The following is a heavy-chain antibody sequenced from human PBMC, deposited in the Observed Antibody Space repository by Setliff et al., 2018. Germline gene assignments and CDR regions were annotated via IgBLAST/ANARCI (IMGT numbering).Heavy chain of an antibody. CDR1: GSSIISDYY. J-gene: IGHJ6*02. D-gene: IGHD3-10*01. CDR2: IFQSGNT. V-gene: IGHV4-38-2*01. CDR3: ATLLANYGSGMDV. Sequence: SETLSLTCAVSGSSIISDYYWVWIRQPPGRGLEWIGSIFQSGNTYYNPSLKSRVTISVDTSKNQFSLKVNSVTAANTAVYYCATLLANYGSGMDVWGQGTTVTVSS.